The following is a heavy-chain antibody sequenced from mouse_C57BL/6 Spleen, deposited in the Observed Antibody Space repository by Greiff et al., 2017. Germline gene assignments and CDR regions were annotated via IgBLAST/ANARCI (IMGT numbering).Heavy chain of an antibody. D-gene: IGHD3-3*01. J-gene: IGHJ2*01. Sequence: EVKLMESGGGLVKPGGSLKLSCAASGFTFSSYAMSWVRQTPDKRLEWVATISDGGSYTYYPDNVKGRFTISRDNAKNNLYLQMSHLKSEDTAMYYCAREGTGYFDYWGQGTTLTVSS. CDR1: GFTFSSYA. CDR3: AREGTGYFDY. V-gene: IGHV5-4*01. CDR2: ISDGGSYT.